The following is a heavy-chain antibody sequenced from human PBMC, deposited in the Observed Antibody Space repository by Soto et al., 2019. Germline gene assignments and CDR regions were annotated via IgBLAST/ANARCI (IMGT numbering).Heavy chain of an antibody. J-gene: IGHJ4*02. CDR2: INAGNGNT. D-gene: IGHD2-15*01. V-gene: IGHV1-3*01. CDR3: ARAYCSGGSCPTRLEYGDSNFDY. CDR1: GYTFTSYA. Sequence: ASVKVSCKASGYTFTSYAMHWVRQAPGQRLEWMGWINAGNGNTKYSQKFQGRVTITRDTSASTAYMELSSLRSEDTAVYYCARAYCSGGSCPTRLEYGDSNFDYWGQGTLVTVSS.